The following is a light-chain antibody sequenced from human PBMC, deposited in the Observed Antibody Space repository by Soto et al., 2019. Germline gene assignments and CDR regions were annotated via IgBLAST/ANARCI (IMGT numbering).Light chain of an antibody. V-gene: IGKV1-39*01. CDR3: QQSYITPPDT. CDR1: QSISTY. CDR2: GAS. J-gene: IGKJ2*01. Sequence: DIQMTQSPSSLSASVGDRVNITCRTSQSISTYLNWYQQKPGKAPKLLIYGASNLQSGIPSRFSGSGSGTDFTLTISTLQRGDFATYYCQQSYITPPDTFGQGTRVE.